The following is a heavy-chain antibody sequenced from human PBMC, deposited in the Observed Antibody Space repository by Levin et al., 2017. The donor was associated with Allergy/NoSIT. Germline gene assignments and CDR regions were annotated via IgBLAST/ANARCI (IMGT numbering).Heavy chain of an antibody. J-gene: IGHJ6*02. CDR2: IYPGDSDT. Sequence: GGSLRLSCKGSGYSFTSYWIAWVRQMPGKGLEWMGIIYPGDSDTRYSPSFQGQVTISADKSISTAYLQWSSLKGSDTAMYYCATTRGSSTWLLRYGMDVWGQGTTVTVSS. D-gene: IGHD6-13*01. V-gene: IGHV5-51*01. CDR3: ATTRGSSTWLLRYGMDV. CDR1: GYSFTSYW.